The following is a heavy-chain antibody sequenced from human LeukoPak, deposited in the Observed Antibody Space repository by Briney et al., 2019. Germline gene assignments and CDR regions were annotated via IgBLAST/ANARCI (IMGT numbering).Heavy chain of an antibody. CDR3: ARVNYSNYAYYFGY. V-gene: IGHV4-34*01. D-gene: IGHD4-11*01. CDR1: GASFSGYY. Sequence: SETLSLTCAVYGASFSGYYWSWIRQPPGKGLEWIGEINHSGSTYYNPSLKSRVTISVDRSKNQFSLKLSSVTAADTAVYYCARVNYSNYAYYFGYWGQGTLFTVSS. CDR2: INHSGST. J-gene: IGHJ4*02.